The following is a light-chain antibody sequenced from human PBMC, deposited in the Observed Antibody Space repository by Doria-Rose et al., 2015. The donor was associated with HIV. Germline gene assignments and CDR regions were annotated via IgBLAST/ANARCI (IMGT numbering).Light chain of an antibody. CDR2: GAS. Sequence: TQSPETLSVSPGESATLSCSASQSVSIDLAWYRHKPGQSPRLLIWGASTRAASIPARSSDSGSGTEFTLTISSLQSEDFAIYFCHQYNNWHTFGQGTRLDIK. CDR1: QSVSID. V-gene: IGKV3-15*01. CDR3: HQYNNWHT. J-gene: IGKJ5*01.